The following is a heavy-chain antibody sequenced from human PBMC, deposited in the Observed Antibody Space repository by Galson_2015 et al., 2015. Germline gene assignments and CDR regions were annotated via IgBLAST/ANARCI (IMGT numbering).Heavy chain of an antibody. J-gene: IGHJ4*02. D-gene: IGHD6-13*01. CDR3: AKDYGIESWYLHYFDY. V-gene: IGHV3-30*18. Sequence: SLRLSCAASGFTFSSYGMHWVRQAPGKGLEWVAVISYDGSNKYYADSVKGRFTISRDNSKNTLYLQMNSLRAEDTAVYYCAKDYGIESWYLHYFDYWGQGTLVTVSS. CDR1: GFTFSSYG. CDR2: ISYDGSNK.